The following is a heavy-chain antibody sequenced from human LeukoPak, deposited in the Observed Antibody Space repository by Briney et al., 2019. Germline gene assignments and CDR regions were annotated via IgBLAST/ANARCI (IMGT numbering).Heavy chain of an antibody. CDR1: GGTFSSYA. D-gene: IGHD7-27*01. V-gene: IGHV1-69*01. J-gene: IGHJ6*02. Sequence: SVKVSCKASGGTFSSYAISWVRQAPGQGLEWMGGIIPIFGTANYAQKFQGRVTITADESTSTAYMELSSLRSEGTAVYYCARGKITGAYFYGMDVWGQGATVTVSS. CDR3: ARGKITGAYFYGMDV. CDR2: IIPIFGTA.